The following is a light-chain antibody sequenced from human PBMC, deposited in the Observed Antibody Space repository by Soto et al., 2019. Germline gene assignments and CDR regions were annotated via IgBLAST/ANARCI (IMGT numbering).Light chain of an antibody. CDR2: EDN. V-gene: IGLV2-23*01. CDR1: SSDVGSYNL. J-gene: IGLJ1*01. CDR3: CSYAGSRTYV. Sequence: QSTLTQPASVSGSPGQSITISCTGTSSDVGSYNLVSWYQQHPGKAPKLIIYEDNRRPSGISNRFSGSKSGNTASLTISGLQAEDEADYYCCSYAGSRTYVFGTGTKLTVL.